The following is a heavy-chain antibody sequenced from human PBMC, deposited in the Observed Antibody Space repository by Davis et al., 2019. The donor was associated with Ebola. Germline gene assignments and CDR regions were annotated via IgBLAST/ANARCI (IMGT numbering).Heavy chain of an antibody. CDR2: INSDGSSS. CDR1: GFTFSKYW. CDR3: TRVTGYDKPIEY. V-gene: IGHV3-74*03. J-gene: IGHJ4*02. Sequence: GESLKISCAASGFTFSKYWMHWVRQTPGKGLMWVSRINSDGSSSTREYADSVKGRFTISRDSDKNTLYLQMNSLRAEDTGIYYCTRVTGYDKPIEYWGQGTLVTVSS. D-gene: IGHD5-12*01.